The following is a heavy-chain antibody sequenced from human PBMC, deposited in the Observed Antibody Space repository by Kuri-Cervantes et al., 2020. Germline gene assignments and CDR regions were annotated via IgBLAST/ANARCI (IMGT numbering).Heavy chain of an antibody. CDR3: ARGGPPHNTYYYYYGMDV. CDR1: GYTFTSYG. CDR2: IIPILGIA. Sequence: SVKVSCKASGYTFTSYGISWVRQAPGQGLEWMGRIIPILGIANYAQKFQGRVTITADKSTSTAYMELSSLRSEDTAVYYCARGGPPHNTYYYYYGMDVWGQGTTVTVSS. J-gene: IGHJ6*02. V-gene: IGHV1-69*04. D-gene: IGHD2-2*02.